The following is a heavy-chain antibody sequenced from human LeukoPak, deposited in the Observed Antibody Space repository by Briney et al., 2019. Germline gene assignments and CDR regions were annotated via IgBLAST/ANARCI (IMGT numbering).Heavy chain of an antibody. CDR2: IYYSGST. Sequence: VKPSETLSLTCTVSGGSISSYYWSWIRQPPGKGLEWIGYIYYSGSTNYNPSLKSRVTISVDTSKNQFSLKLSSVTAADTAVYYCARRGYSSSSEYYFDYWGQGTLVTVSS. CDR3: ARRGYSSSSEYYFDY. J-gene: IGHJ4*02. CDR1: GGSISSYY. V-gene: IGHV4-59*01. D-gene: IGHD6-6*01.